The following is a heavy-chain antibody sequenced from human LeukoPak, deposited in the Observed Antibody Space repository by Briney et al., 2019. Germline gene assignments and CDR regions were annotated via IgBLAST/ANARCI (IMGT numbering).Heavy chain of an antibody. CDR1: GFTFSSYG. Sequence: GGSLRLSCAASGFTFSSYGMHWVRQAPGKGLEWVAVISYDGSNKYYADSVKGRFTISRDNSKNTLYLQMNSLRAEDTAVYYCAMQQLVPYYYGMDVWGQGTTVTVSS. J-gene: IGHJ6*02. D-gene: IGHD6-13*01. V-gene: IGHV3-30*03. CDR2: ISYDGSNK. CDR3: AMQQLVPYYYGMDV.